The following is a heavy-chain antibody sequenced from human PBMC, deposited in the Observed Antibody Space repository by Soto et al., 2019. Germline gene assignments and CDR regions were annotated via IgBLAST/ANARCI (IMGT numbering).Heavy chain of an antibody. J-gene: IGHJ5*02. CDR3: ASSRVRVPAAMFWGRWFDP. CDR1: GGSFSGYY. Sequence: QVQLQQWGAGLLKPSETLSLTCAVYGGSFSGYYWSWIRQPPGKGLEWIGEINHSGSTNYNPSLKSRVTISVDTSKNQFSLKLSSVTAADTAVYYCASSRVRVPAAMFWGRWFDPWGQGTLVTVSS. D-gene: IGHD2-2*01. V-gene: IGHV4-34*01. CDR2: INHSGST.